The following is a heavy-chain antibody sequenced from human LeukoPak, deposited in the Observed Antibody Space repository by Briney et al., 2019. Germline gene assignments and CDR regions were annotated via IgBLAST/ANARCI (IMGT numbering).Heavy chain of an antibody. CDR1: GGTFNNYA. D-gene: IGHD3-10*01. CDR3: AREWAGYGSGSYYYY. Sequence: SVKVSCRASGGTFNNYAISWVRQAPGQGLEWMGGIIPLFGTANYAQKFLGRVIITADESTSTTHMYLSSLKSEDTAVYYCAREWAGYGSGSYYYYWGQGTLVTVSS. J-gene: IGHJ4*02. CDR2: IIPLFGTA. V-gene: IGHV1-69*01.